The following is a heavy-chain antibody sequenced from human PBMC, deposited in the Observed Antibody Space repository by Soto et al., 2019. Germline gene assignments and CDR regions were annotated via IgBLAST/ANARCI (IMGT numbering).Heavy chain of an antibody. D-gene: IGHD1-1*01. Sequence: SETLSLTCTVSGGSIHGYYWTWSRQAPGREMEWIGYMYYTGDTNYNPSLKSRVSISIDKSKNLFSLNLTSVTAADTAIYYCARLVTGEAAGTFWFDPWGQGTQVTVS. CDR3: ARLVTGEAAGTFWFDP. CDR1: GGSIHGYY. CDR2: MYYTGDT. V-gene: IGHV4-59*01. J-gene: IGHJ5*02.